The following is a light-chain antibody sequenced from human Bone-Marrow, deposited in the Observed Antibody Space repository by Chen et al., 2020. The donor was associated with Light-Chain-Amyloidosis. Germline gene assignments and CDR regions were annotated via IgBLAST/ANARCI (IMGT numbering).Light chain of an antibody. Sequence: SYVLTQPSSVSVAPGQTATIACWGNNIGSTSVHWYQQTPGQASLLVVYDDSDRPSGIPERLSGSNSGNTATLTISRVEAGDEADYYCQVWDRSSDRPVFGGGTKLTVL. CDR3: QVWDRSSDRPV. V-gene: IGLV3-21*02. CDR1: NIGSTS. CDR2: DDS. J-gene: IGLJ3*02.